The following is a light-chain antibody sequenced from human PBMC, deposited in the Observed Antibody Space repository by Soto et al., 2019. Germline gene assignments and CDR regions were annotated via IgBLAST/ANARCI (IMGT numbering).Light chain of an antibody. V-gene: IGKV3-20*01. J-gene: IGKJ5*01. CDR1: QSVSSN. CDR2: GAS. Sequence: EIVMTQSPATLSVSPGERATLWCRASQSVSSNLAWYQQKPGQAPSLVIYGASSRATGIPDRFSGSGSGTDFTLTISRLEPEDFAVYYCQQSGSSPPVTFGQGTRLEIK. CDR3: QQSGSSPPVT.